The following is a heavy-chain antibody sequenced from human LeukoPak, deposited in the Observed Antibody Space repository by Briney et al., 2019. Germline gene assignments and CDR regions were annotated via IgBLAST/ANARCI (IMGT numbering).Heavy chain of an antibody. CDR2: IYYSGST. CDR1: GGSISSYY. CDR3: ARSNPYYDILTGYSNWFDP. J-gene: IGHJ5*02. D-gene: IGHD3-9*01. V-gene: IGHV4-59*08. Sequence: SETLSLTCTVSGGSISSYYWSWIRQPPGKGLEWIGYIYYSGSTNYNPSLKSRVTISVDTSKNQFSLKLSSMTAADTAVYYCARSNPYYDILTGYSNWFDPWGQGTLVTVSS.